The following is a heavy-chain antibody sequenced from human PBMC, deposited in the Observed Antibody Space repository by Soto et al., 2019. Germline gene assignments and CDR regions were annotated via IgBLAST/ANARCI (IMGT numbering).Heavy chain of an antibody. Sequence: GGSLRLSCAASGFTFSSYTMSWVRQAPGKGLEWVSVISGGSDITSYADSVTGRFTISRDNSKSTLYLQTNSLRAEDTAIYYCAKGSTVATRHFDYWGQGTLVTVSS. CDR3: AKGSTVATRHFDY. D-gene: IGHD4-17*01. V-gene: IGHV3-23*01. CDR1: GFTFSSYT. CDR2: ISGGSDIT. J-gene: IGHJ4*02.